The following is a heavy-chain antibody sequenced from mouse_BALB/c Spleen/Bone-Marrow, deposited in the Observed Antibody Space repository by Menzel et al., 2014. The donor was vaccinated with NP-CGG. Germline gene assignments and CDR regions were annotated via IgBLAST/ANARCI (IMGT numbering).Heavy chain of an antibody. D-gene: IGHD2-4*01. CDR3: ARCDYDGEVWFAY. CDR1: GYPFTDYN. J-gene: IGHJ3*01. CDR2: IDPYNGGT. Sequence: VQLQQFGPELVKPGASVKVSCKASGYPFTDYNMYWVKQSHGKSLEWIGYIDPYNGGTSYNQKFKGKATLTVDKSSSTAFMHLNSLTSEDSAVYCCARCDYDGEVWFAYWGQGTLVTVSA. V-gene: IGHV1S135*01.